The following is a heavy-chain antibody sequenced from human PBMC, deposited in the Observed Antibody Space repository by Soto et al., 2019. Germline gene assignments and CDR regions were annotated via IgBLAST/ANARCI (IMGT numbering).Heavy chain of an antibody. CDR2: IYYSGST. CDR1: GGSISSGGYY. CDR3: ASANYYDSSDYYPN. Sequence: QVQLQESGPGLVKPSQTLSLTCTVSGGSISSGGYYWSWIRQHPGKGLERIGYIYYSGSTYYNSSLKSRVTTSVDTSKNQFSMKLSSVTAADTAVYYCASANYYDSSDYYPNWGQGTLVTVSS. J-gene: IGHJ4*02. V-gene: IGHV4-31*03. D-gene: IGHD3-22*01.